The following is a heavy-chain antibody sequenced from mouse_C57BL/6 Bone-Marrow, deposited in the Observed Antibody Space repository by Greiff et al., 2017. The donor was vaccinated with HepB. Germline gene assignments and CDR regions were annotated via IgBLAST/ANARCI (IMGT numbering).Heavy chain of an antibody. D-gene: IGHD3-3*01. CDR2: IYPSDSET. V-gene: IGHV1-61*01. CDR3: AREPGQGY. J-gene: IGHJ2*01. Sequence: VQLQQPGAELVRPGSSVKLSCKASGYTFTSYWMDWVKQRPGQGLEWIGNIYPSDSETHYNQKFKDKATLTVDKSSSTAYMQLSSLTSEDSAVYYCAREPGQGYWGQGTTLTVSS. CDR1: GYTFTSYW.